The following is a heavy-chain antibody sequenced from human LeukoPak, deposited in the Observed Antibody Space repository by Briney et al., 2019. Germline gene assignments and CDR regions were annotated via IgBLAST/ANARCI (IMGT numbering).Heavy chain of an antibody. J-gene: IGHJ3*02. CDR1: GYTFTGYY. Sequence: GASVKVSCKASGYTFTGYYMHWVRQAPGQGLEWMGWINPNSGGTNYAQKFQGRVTTTRDTSISTAYMELSRLRSDDTAVYYCATHYGSDDAFDIWGQGTMVTVFS. CDR3: ATHYGSDDAFDI. V-gene: IGHV1-2*02. CDR2: INPNSGGT. D-gene: IGHD3-10*01.